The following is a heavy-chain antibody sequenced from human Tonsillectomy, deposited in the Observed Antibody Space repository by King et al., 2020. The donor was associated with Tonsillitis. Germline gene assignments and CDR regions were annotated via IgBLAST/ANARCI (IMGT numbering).Heavy chain of an antibody. J-gene: IGHJ5*02. CDR1: GFTFDDYA. Sequence: QLVQSGGGLVQPGRSLRLSCAASGFTFDDYAMHWVRQAPGKSLEWVSGISWNSGSIGYADSVKGRFTISRDNAKNSLYLQMNSLRAEDTALYYCAKAPTYYYDSSGYSGGNWFDPWGQGTLVTVSS. D-gene: IGHD3-22*01. V-gene: IGHV3-9*01. CDR2: ISWNSGSI. CDR3: AKAPTYYYDSSGYSGGNWFDP.